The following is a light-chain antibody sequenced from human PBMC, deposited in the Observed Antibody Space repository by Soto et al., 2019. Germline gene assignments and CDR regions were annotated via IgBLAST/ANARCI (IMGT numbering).Light chain of an antibody. Sequence: QAVVTQPPSVSGPPGQRVTISCTGSSSNIGAGYDVQWYQQLPGAAPRLLIFGNTNRPSGVPDRFSGSRSGTSASLAISGLQAEDEAEYYCQSYDISLSVSVVFGGGTKLTVL. CDR1: SSNIGAGYD. CDR2: GNT. J-gene: IGLJ2*01. V-gene: IGLV1-40*01. CDR3: QSYDISLSVSVV.